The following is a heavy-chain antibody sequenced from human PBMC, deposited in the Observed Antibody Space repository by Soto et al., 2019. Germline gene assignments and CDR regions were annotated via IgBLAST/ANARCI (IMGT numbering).Heavy chain of an antibody. D-gene: IGHD3-10*01. J-gene: IGHJ4*02. CDR3: ARGRASGSYYLLDY. CDR1: GNTFTSYD. CDR2: INPNSGNI. Sequence: VSCKASGNTFTSYDINWVRQATGHGLEWMGWINPNSGNIGYAQKFQGRVTMTRDTAIRTAYMEVSRLRSDDTAVYYCARGRASGSYYLLDYWGQGTLVTVSS. V-gene: IGHV1-8*01.